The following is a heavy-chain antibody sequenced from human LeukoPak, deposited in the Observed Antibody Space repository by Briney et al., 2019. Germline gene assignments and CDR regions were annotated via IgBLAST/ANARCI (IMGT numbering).Heavy chain of an antibody. J-gene: IGHJ4*02. CDR1: GDSIIDNNNC. D-gene: IGHD3-22*01. V-gene: IGHV4-39*01. CDR2: KFYSGTT. Sequence: SETLSLTCSVFGDSIIDNNNCWGWIRQPPGKGLEWIGTKFYSGTTYYNPSLQSRVTIPADTSKNQFSLRLTSVTAADTAMYYCARHSNYYDSTGRYYYFDCRCQATLVTVSS. CDR3: ARHSNYYDSTGRYYYFDC.